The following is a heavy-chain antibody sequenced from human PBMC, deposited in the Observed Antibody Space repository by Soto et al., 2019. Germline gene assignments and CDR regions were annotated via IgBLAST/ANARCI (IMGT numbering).Heavy chain of an antibody. D-gene: IGHD6-13*01. CDR1: GGTFSSYA. V-gene: IGHV1-69*13. CDR3: ARGIWQQLAYDAFDI. CDR2: IIPIFGTA. Sequence: SVKVSCKASGGTFSSYAISWVRQAPGQGLEWMGGIIPIFGTANYAQKFQGRVTITADESTSTAYMELSSLRSEDTAVYYCARGIWQQLAYDAFDIWGQGTMVTVSS. J-gene: IGHJ3*02.